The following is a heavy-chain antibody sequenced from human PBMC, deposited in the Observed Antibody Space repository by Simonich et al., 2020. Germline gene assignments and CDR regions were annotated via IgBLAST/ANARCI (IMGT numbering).Heavy chain of an antibody. Sequence: GAEVKKPGASVKVSCKASGYTFTGYYMHWVRQAPGQGLEWKGRINPNRGGTNYAQKFQGRGTMTRDTSISTAYMELSRLRSDDTAVYYCARVPGIYYYYGMDVWGQGTTVTVSS. CDR2: INPNRGGT. D-gene: IGHD3-10*01. CDR1: GYTFTGYY. J-gene: IGHJ6*02. V-gene: IGHV1-2*06. CDR3: ARVPGIYYYYGMDV.